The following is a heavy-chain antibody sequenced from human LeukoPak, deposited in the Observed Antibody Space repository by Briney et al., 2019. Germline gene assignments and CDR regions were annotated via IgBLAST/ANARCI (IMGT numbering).Heavy chain of an antibody. CDR1: GFTFSSYA. Sequence: PGGSLRLSCAASGFTFSSYAMHWVRQAPGKGLEGVAVISYDGSNKYYADSVKGRFTIARDNSKNTLYLQMNSLRADDTAVYYCARDGAYYGDYGTYFDYWGQGTLVTVSS. CDR3: ARDGAYYGDYGTYFDY. V-gene: IGHV3-30-3*01. D-gene: IGHD4-17*01. CDR2: ISYDGSNK. J-gene: IGHJ4*02.